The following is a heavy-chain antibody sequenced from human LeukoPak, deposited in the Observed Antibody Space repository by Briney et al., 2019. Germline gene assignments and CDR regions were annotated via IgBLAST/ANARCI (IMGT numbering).Heavy chain of an antibody. J-gene: IGHJ4*02. CDR2: INSDASSS. CDR3: ARGGSAYSSSWCTFDY. D-gene: IGHD6-13*01. CDR1: GFTFSNNC. V-gene: IGHV3-74*01. Sequence: AGTLSFSCSASGFTFSNNCMDWVRLAPGKGLMWVSRINSDASSSTYEYSVRVPFTISRSNAKTTLFLQRMSLSVEAAAEYACARGGSAYSSSWCTFDYWGQRTLVSVSS.